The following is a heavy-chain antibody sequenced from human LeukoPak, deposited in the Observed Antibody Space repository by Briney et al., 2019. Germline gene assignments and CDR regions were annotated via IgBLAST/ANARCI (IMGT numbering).Heavy chain of an antibody. Sequence: KTSETLSLTCAVSGGSISSYYWSWIRQPAGKGLEWIGRIYTSGSTNYNPSLKSRVTMSVDTSKNQFSLRLSSVTAADTAVYYCARDTYYYDSSGYLRLDYWGQGTLVTVSS. CDR3: ARDTYYYDSSGYLRLDY. J-gene: IGHJ4*02. CDR2: IYTSGST. V-gene: IGHV4-4*07. CDR1: GGSISSYY. D-gene: IGHD3-22*01.